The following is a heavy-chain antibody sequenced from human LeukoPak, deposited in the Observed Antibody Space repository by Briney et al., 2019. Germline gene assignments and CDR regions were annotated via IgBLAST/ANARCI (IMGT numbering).Heavy chain of an antibody. CDR3: ARGYNWNDHYFDY. V-gene: IGHV3-66*01. CDR2: IYSGGST. Sequence: GGSLRLSWAASGLTISGNYMGSVRQARGKWLEWVSVIYSGGSTYYADSVKGRFTISRDNSKNTLYLQMNSLRAEDTAVYYCARGYNWNDHYFDYWGQGTLVTVSS. J-gene: IGHJ4*02. D-gene: IGHD1-20*01. CDR1: GLTISGNY.